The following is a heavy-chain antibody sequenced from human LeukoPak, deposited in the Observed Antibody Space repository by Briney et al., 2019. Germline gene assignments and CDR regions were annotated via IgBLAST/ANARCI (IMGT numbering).Heavy chain of an antibody. V-gene: IGHV3-30*04. J-gene: IGHJ4*02. CDR1: GFTFSSYA. CDR2: VAYDGRNK. CDR3: ARDQGPPDYDFWSGCPDY. Sequence: GRSLRLSCAASGFTFSSYAMHWVRQAPGKGLEWVAVVAYDGRNKHYADSVKGRFTISRDNSKNTLYLQMDSLRAEDTDVYYCARDQGPPDYDFWSGCPDYWGQGTLVTVSS. D-gene: IGHD3-3*01.